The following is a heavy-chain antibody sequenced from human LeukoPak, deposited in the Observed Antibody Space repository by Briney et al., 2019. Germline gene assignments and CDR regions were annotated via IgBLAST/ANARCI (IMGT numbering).Heavy chain of an antibody. CDR1: GFTFSGYA. J-gene: IGHJ4*02. V-gene: IGHV3-23*01. D-gene: IGHD5-24*01. CDR2: ISGSGGST. Sequence: GGSLRVSCAASGFTFSGYAMSWVRQAPGKGLEWVSAISGSGGSTYYADSVKGRFTISRDNSKNTLYLQMNSLRAEDTAVYYCAKDSDGGYFDYWGQGTLVTVSS. CDR3: AKDSDGGYFDY.